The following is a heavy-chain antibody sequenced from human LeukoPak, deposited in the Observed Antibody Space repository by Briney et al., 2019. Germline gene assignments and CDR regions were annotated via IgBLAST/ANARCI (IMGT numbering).Heavy chain of an antibody. CDR1: GGSISTYY. Sequence: PSETLSLTCTVSGGSISTYYWSWIRQPPGKGLEWIGYIYYSGSTNYNPSLKSRVTISVDTSKNQFSLKLSSLTAADTAVYCCARHGLLADRAFDYWGQGTLVTVSS. CDR3: ARHGLLADRAFDY. CDR2: IYYSGST. V-gene: IGHV4-59*08. D-gene: IGHD2-8*02. J-gene: IGHJ4*02.